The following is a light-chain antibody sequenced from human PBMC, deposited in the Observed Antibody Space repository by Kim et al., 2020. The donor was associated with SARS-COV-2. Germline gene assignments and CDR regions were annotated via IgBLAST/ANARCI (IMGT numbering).Light chain of an antibody. Sequence: VPLSRTWSTPNIGAAYHVHASHQLPGSAPNLLSYGNRNRPSGLPARFSASHSGTSASLAISGLQAEDEAVYYCQSYASSLSGSYVFGTGTKLTFL. V-gene: IGLV1-40*01. CDR2: GNR. CDR1: TPNIGAAYH. CDR3: QSYASSLSGSYV. J-gene: IGLJ1*01.